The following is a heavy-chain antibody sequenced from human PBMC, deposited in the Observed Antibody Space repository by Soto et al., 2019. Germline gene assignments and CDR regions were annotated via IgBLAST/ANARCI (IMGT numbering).Heavy chain of an antibody. CDR1: GFTFSSYA. V-gene: IGHV3-23*01. Sequence: EVQLLESGGGLVEPGGSLRLSCAASGFTFSSYAMSWVRQAPGKGLEWVSAISGSGGSTYYADSVKGRFTISRDNSKNTLYLQMNSLRAEDTAVYYCGPHWDDFWRGGYYFDYWGQGTLVTVSS. CDR2: ISGSGGST. D-gene: IGHD3-3*01. CDR3: GPHWDDFWRGGYYFDY. J-gene: IGHJ4*02.